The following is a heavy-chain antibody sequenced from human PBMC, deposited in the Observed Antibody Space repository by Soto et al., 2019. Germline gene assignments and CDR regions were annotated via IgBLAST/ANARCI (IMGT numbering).Heavy chain of an antibody. J-gene: IGHJ4*02. D-gene: IGHD3-22*01. Sequence: PGGSLRLSCAASGFTFDDYAMHWVRQAPGKGLEWVSLISWDGGSTYYADSVKGRFTISRDNSKNSLYLQMNSLRAEDTALYYCAKDNSAYYYDSSGYYPAYWGQGTLVTVSS. CDR2: ISWDGGST. CDR3: AKDNSAYYYDSSGYYPAY. CDR1: GFTFDDYA. V-gene: IGHV3-43D*04.